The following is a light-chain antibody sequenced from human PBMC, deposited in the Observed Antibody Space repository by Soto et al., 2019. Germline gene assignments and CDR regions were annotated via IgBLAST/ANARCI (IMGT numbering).Light chain of an antibody. CDR3: QQSYTSPYT. Sequence: DIQMTQSPSSLSASVGDRVTITCRASQSISSYLNWYQQKPGKAPKLLIYAASSLQSGVPSRFSGSGSGTDFTLTISSLQPEDFATYYCQQSYTSPYTFGPGTNLEIK. J-gene: IGKJ2*01. V-gene: IGKV1-39*01. CDR1: QSISSY. CDR2: AAS.